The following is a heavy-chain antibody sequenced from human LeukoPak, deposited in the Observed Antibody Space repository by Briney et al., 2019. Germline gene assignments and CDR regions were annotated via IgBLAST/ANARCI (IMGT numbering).Heavy chain of an antibody. CDR2: ISYSGST. D-gene: IGHD3-10*01. J-gene: IGHJ5*02. Sequence: PSETLSLTCTVSGDSIRSYDWSWIRQSPGKGLERIGYISYSGSTNYNPSLKSRVTISVDTSKNQFSLNLSSVTAADTAVYFCARLSWPGRGSRFDPWGQGTLVTVSS. CDR1: GDSIRSYD. V-gene: IGHV4-59*01. CDR3: ARLSWPGRGSRFDP.